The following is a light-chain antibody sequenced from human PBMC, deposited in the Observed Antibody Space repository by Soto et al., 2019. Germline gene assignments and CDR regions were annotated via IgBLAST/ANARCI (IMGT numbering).Light chain of an antibody. V-gene: IGKV3D-15*01. CDR1: QSISIN. CDR2: GAS. J-gene: IGKJ1*01. CDR3: QQFRIWSWT. Sequence: EIVLTQSPGTLSVSPGDRVTLSCRASQSISINLAWYQHKPGQAPRLLIHGASTRATSVPARISGSGSGTEFTLTIGSLQSEDVAVYDCQQFRIWSWTFGQGTTVEGK.